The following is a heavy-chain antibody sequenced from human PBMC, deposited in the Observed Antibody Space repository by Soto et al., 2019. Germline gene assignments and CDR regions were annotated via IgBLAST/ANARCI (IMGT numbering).Heavy chain of an antibody. D-gene: IGHD6-19*01. J-gene: IGHJ6*03. CDR3: ARGSSGWYVGNYYYYMDV. CDR2: IYYSGST. Sequence: SETLSLTCTVSGGSISSGGYYWSWIRQHPGKGLEWIGYIYYSGSTYYNPSLKSRVTISVDTSKNQFSLKLSSVTAADTAVYYCARGSSGWYVGNYYYYMDVWGKGTTVTVSS. V-gene: IGHV4-31*03. CDR1: GGSISSGGYY.